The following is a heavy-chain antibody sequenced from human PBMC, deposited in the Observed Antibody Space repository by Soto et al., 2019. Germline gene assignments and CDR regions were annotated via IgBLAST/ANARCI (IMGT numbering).Heavy chain of an antibody. CDR1: GYTFTIYA. CDR2: INAGNGHT. Sequence: QVQLVQSGAEVKKPGASVKVSCKASGYTFTIYAMHWVRQAPGQRLEWMGWINAGNGHTKYSQKFQGRVTITRDTSASTAYMQLTSLRSEDTAVYYCARSSGFYYVDYWGQGTLVTVSS. CDR3: ARSSGFYYVDY. D-gene: IGHD3-22*01. V-gene: IGHV1-3*01. J-gene: IGHJ4*02.